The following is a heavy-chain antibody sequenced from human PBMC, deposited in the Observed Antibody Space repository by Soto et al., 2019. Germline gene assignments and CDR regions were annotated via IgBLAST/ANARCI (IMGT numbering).Heavy chain of an antibody. J-gene: IGHJ4*02. Sequence: ASVKVSCKASGYIFTSYGISWVRQAPGQGLEWMGWISAYNGNTNYAQKLQGRVTMTTDTSTSTAYMELRSLRSDDTAVYYCARSKSIVGAAYYFDYWGQGTLVTVSS. V-gene: IGHV1-18*01. CDR3: ARSKSIVGAAYYFDY. CDR1: GYIFTSYG. D-gene: IGHD1-26*01. CDR2: ISAYNGNT.